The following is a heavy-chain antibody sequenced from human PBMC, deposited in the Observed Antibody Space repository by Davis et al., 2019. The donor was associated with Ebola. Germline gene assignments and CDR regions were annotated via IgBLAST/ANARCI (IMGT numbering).Heavy chain of an antibody. CDR1: GYSFTSYW. D-gene: IGHD1-26*01. Sequence: GESLKISCKGSGYSFTSYWISWVRQMPGKGLEWMGRIDPSDSYTNYSPSFQGHVTISADKSISTAYLQWSSLKASDTAMYYCARLVGGRNYYYYMDVWGKGTTVTVSS. V-gene: IGHV5-10-1*01. J-gene: IGHJ6*03. CDR2: IDPSDSYT. CDR3: ARLVGGRNYYYYMDV.